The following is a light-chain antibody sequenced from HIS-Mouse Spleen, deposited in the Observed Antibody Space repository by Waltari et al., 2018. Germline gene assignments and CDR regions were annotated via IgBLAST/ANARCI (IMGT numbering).Light chain of an antibody. CDR1: QSISSW. CDR3: QLGFT. Sequence: DIQMTQSPSTLSASVGDRVTITCRASQSISSWLDWYQQKPGKAPKLLIYKASSLESGVPSRFSGSGSGTEFTLTISSLQPDDFATYYCQLGFTFGQGTKLEIK. J-gene: IGKJ2*01. CDR2: KAS. V-gene: IGKV1-5*03.